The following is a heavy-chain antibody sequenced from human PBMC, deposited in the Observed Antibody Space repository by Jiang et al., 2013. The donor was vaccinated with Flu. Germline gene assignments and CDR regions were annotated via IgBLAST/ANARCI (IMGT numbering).Heavy chain of an antibody. CDR2: ITSDGTNT. CDR3: ARRRGIYVGGMDV. Sequence: VQLVESGGGLVKPGGSLRLSCAASGFTFSSYKMNWVRQAPGKGLEWVSCITSDGTNTYYADSVKGRFTISRDNAKNTLYLQMNSLTAEDSAVYFCARRRGIYVGGMDVVGPRDHGHRLL. CDR1: GFTFSSYK. D-gene: IGHD4-23*01. J-gene: IGHJ6*02. V-gene: IGHV3-74*02.